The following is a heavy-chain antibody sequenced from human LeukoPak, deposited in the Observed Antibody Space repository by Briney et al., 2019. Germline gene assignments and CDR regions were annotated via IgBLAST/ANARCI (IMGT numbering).Heavy chain of an antibody. CDR2: INHSGST. D-gene: IGHD1-26*01. Sequence: SETLSLTCAVYGGSFSGYYWSLIRQPPGKGLEWIGEINHSGSTNYNPSLKSRVTISVDTSKNQFSLKLSSVTAADTAVYYCARAKLPGSEDYWGQGTLVTVSS. V-gene: IGHV4-34*01. J-gene: IGHJ4*02. CDR1: GGSFSGYY. CDR3: ARAKLPGSEDY.